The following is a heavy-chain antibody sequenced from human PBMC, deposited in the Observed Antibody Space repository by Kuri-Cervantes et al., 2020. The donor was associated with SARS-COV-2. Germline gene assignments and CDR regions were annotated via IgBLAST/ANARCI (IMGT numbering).Heavy chain of an antibody. CDR2: IYYSGST. J-gene: IGHJ5*02. CDR3: ARHSDYSSTLLRFLDPQWVFDP. Sequence: SETLSLTCTVSGGSISSYYWSWSRQPPGKGLEWIGYIYYSGSTNYNPSLKSRVTIAVYTSKKQFSLKLSFLTAADTAVYCCARHSDYSSTLLRFLDPQWVFDPWGQGTLVTVSS. D-gene: IGHD3-3*01. V-gene: IGHV4-59*08. CDR1: GGSISSYY.